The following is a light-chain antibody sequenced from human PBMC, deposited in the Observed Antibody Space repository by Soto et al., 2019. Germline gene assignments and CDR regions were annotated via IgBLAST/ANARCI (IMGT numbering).Light chain of an antibody. Sequence: EIVLTQSPGTLSLSPGEGATLSCRASQSVSTNFFAWYQQKPGQSPRLLIYGASTRATGIPDRFSSSGSGTDFTLTISRLEPEDFAVYYCHQYGRTSWTFCQGTKVEIK. CDR2: GAS. J-gene: IGKJ1*01. CDR3: HQYGRTSWT. CDR1: QSVSTNF. V-gene: IGKV3-20*01.